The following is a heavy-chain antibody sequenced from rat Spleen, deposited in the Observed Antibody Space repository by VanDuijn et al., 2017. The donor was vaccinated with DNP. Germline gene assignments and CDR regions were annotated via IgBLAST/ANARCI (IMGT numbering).Heavy chain of an antibody. D-gene: IGHD4-3*01. Sequence: EVQLVESGGGLVQPGRSLKLSCAASGFTFSNYYMAWVRQAPKKGLEWVATINTSGSRTSYPDSVKGRFTISRDNAKSTLYQQMNSLRSEDMATYYCIRWNSGHFDYWGQGVMVTVSS. V-gene: IGHV5-25*01. J-gene: IGHJ2*01. CDR1: GFTFSNYY. CDR3: IRWNSGHFDY. CDR2: INTSGSRT.